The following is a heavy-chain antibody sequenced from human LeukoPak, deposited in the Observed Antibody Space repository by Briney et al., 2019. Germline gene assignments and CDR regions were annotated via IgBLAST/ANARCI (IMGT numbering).Heavy chain of an antibody. CDR3: ARVGGDYEADAFDI. V-gene: IGHV1-18*01. Sequence: ASVKVSCKASGYTFTSYGISWVRQAPGQGLEWMGWISAYNGNTNYAQKLQGRVTMTTDTSTSTAYMELRSLRSEDTAVYYCARVGGDYEADAFDIWGQGTMVTVSS. CDR1: GYTFTSYG. D-gene: IGHD4-17*01. CDR2: ISAYNGNT. J-gene: IGHJ3*02.